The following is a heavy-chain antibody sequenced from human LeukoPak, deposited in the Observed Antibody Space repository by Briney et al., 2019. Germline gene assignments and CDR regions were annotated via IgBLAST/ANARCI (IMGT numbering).Heavy chain of an antibody. J-gene: IGHJ4*02. V-gene: IGHV1-69*04. CDR1: GGIFSSYA. Sequence: SVKVTCKASGGIFSSYAISCVRQAPGQGLEWLGRIIPILGIANYAQKFQGRVTITADKSTSTAYMELSSLRSEDTAVYYCARPGYGGYDSAPFDYWGQGTLVTVSS. D-gene: IGHD5-12*01. CDR3: ARPGYGGYDSAPFDY. CDR2: IIPILGIA.